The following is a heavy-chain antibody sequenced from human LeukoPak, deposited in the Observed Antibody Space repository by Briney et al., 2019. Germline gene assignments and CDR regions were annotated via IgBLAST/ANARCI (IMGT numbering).Heavy chain of an antibody. CDR3: AREKDGDSIDY. CDR2: IYHSGST. V-gene: IGHV4-30-2*01. Sequence: SQTLSLTCTVSGGSISSGGYYWSWIRQPPGKGLEWIGYIYHSGSTYYNPSLKSRVTISVDTSKNQFSLKLSSVTAADTAVYYCAREKDGDSIDYWGQGTLVTVSS. D-gene: IGHD4-17*01. CDR1: GGSISSGGYY. J-gene: IGHJ4*02.